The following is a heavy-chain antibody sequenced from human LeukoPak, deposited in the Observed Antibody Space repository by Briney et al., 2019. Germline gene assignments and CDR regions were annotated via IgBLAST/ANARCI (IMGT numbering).Heavy chain of an antibody. CDR3: ARDGYDSSGYYPTGGFDY. J-gene: IGHJ4*02. CDR1: GFTFSSYS. CDR2: ISSSSSYI. D-gene: IGHD3-22*01. Sequence: GGSLRLSCAASGFTFSSYSMNWVRQAPGKGVEWVSSISSSSSYIYYADSVKGRFTISRDNAKNSLYLQMNSLRAEDTAVYYCARDGYDSSGYYPTGGFDYWGQGTLVTVSS. V-gene: IGHV3-21*01.